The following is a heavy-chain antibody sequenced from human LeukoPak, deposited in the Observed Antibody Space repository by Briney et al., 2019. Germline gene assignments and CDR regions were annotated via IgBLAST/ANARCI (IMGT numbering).Heavy chain of an antibody. D-gene: IGHD4-17*01. J-gene: IGHJ4*02. CDR1: GYTFTSYY. V-gene: IGHV1-46*01. Sequence: ASVKVSCKASGYTFTSYYMHWVRQAPGQGLEWMGIINPGGGSTSYAQKFQGRVTMTRDTSTSTVYMELSSLRSEDTAVYYCARDQTQGYGDPEYYFDYWGQGTLVTVSS. CDR2: INPGGGST. CDR3: ARDQTQGYGDPEYYFDY.